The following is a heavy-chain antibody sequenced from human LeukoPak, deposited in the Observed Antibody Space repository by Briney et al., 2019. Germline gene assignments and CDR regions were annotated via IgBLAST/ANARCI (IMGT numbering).Heavy chain of an antibody. D-gene: IGHD6-6*01. CDR3: ARGPIAARPDNWFDP. Sequence: SVKVSCKASGGTFSSYAISWVRQAPGQGLEWMGRIIPIFGTANYALKFQGRFTITTDESTSTAYMELSSLRSEDTAVYYCARGPIAARPDNWFDPWGQGTLVTVSS. CDR1: GGTFSSYA. CDR2: IIPIFGTA. J-gene: IGHJ5*02. V-gene: IGHV1-69*05.